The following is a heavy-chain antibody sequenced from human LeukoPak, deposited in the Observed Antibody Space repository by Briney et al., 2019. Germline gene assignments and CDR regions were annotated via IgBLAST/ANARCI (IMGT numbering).Heavy chain of an antibody. CDR3: ARDNYGSSGWYAD. Sequence: PSGTLSLTCAVSGGSISSNWWSWVRQPPGKGLEWIGEIYHRGSTNYNPSLKSRVTISVDTSKHQFSLKLSSVTAADTAVYYCARDNYGSSGWYADWGQGTLVTVSS. D-gene: IGHD6-19*01. J-gene: IGHJ4*02. CDR2: IYHRGST. CDR1: GGSISSNW. V-gene: IGHV4-4*02.